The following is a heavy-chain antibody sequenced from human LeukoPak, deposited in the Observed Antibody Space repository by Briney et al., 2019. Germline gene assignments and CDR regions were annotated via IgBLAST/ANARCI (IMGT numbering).Heavy chain of an antibody. CDR1: GFTFDDYA. D-gene: IGHD2-21*01. CDR2: ISGDGGNT. Sequence: GGSLRLSCAASGFTFDDYAMHWVCQAPGKGLEWVSLISGDGGNTYYADSVKGRFTISRDNSKNSLYLQMNSLRTEDTALYYCAKARLNRNYFDYWGQGTLVTVSS. J-gene: IGHJ4*02. CDR3: AKARLNRNYFDY. V-gene: IGHV3-43*02.